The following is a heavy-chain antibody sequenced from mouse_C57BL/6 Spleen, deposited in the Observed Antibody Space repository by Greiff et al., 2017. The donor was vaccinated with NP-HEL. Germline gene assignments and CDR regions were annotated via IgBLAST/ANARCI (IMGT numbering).Heavy chain of an antibody. D-gene: IGHD1-1*01. V-gene: IGHV5-17*01. CDR2: ISSGSSTI. CDR1: GFTFSDYG. CDR3: ARGHYYGSSNDY. Sequence: EVKLMESGGGLVKPGGSLKLSCAASGFTFSDYGMHWVRQAPEKGLEWVAYISSGSSTIYYADTVKGRFTISRDNAKNTLFLQMTSLRSEDTAMYYCARGHYYGSSNDYWGQGTTLTVSS. J-gene: IGHJ2*01.